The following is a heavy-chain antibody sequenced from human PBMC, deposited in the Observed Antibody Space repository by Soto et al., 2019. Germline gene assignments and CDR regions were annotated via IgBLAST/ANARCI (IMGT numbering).Heavy chain of an antibody. CDR1: GFTFGNAW. V-gene: IGHV3-15*07. CDR3: TTGTDPGYCSGGSCYSEYYYYYGMDV. D-gene: IGHD2-15*01. J-gene: IGHJ6*02. Sequence: GGSLILSCAASGFTFGNAWMNWVRQAPGKGLEWVGRIKSKTDGGTTDYAAPVKGRFTISRDDSKNTLYLQMNSLKTEDTAVYYCTTGTDPGYCSGGSCYSEYYYYYGMDVWGQGTTVTVSS. CDR2: IKSKTDGGTT.